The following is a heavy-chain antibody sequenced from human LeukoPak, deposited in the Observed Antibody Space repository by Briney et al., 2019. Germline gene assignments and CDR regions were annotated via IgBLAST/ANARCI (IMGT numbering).Heavy chain of an antibody. CDR3: AKDRYSSSALFAITPFDY. J-gene: IGHJ4*02. CDR1: GFTFSSSS. Sequence: GGSLRLSCAASGFTFSSSSMNWVRQAPGKGLEWVSYISSGSSTIYYADSVKGRFAISRDNSKNTLYLQLNSLRAEDTAVYYCAKDRYSSSALFAITPFDYWGQGTLITVSS. D-gene: IGHD6-13*01. CDR2: ISSGSSTI. V-gene: IGHV3-48*01.